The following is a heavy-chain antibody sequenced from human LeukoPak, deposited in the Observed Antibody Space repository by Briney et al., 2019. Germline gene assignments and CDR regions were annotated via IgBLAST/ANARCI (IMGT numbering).Heavy chain of an antibody. CDR3: ARNPTAWYLDY. D-gene: IGHD2-21*02. CDR2: IYPGDSDT. CDR1: GYSFTSYW. Sequence: GESLKISCKGSGYSFTSYWIGWVRQMPGKGLEWMGIIYPGDSDTRYSPSFQGQVTISADKSISTAYLQWSSLKASDSAVYYCARNPTAWYLDYWGQGTLVTVSS. J-gene: IGHJ4*02. V-gene: IGHV5-51*01.